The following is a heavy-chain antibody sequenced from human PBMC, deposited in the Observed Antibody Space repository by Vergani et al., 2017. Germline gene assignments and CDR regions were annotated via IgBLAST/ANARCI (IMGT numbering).Heavy chain of an antibody. CDR1: GFTFSSYG. Sequence: QVQLVESGGGVVQPGGSLRLSCAASGFTFSSYGMHWVRQAPGKGLELVAFIRYDGSNKYYADSVKGRFTISRDNSKNTLYLQMNSLRAEDTAVYYCSRVAAKVCWGQGTLVTVSS. D-gene: IGHD2-15*01. CDR3: SRVAAKVC. V-gene: IGHV3-30*02. J-gene: IGHJ4*02. CDR2: IRYDGSNK.